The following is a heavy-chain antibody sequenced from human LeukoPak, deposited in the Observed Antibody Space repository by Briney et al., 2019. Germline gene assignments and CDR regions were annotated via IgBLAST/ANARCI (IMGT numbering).Heavy chain of an antibody. Sequence: GASVKVSCKASGYTFTGYYMHWVRQAPGQGLEWMGWINPNSGGTNYAQKFQGGVTMTRDTSISTAYMELSRLRSDDTAVYYCARDVDQDIVATIYWFDYWGQGTLVTVSS. CDR2: INPNSGGT. V-gene: IGHV1-2*02. D-gene: IGHD5-12*01. CDR1: GYTFTGYY. J-gene: IGHJ4*02. CDR3: ARDVDQDIVATIYWFDY.